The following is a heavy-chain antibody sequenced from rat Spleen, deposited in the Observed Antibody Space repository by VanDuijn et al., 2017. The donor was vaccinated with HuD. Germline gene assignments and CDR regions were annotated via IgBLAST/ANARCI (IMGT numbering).Heavy chain of an antibody. D-gene: IGHD1-6*01. CDR2: ISTGGGNT. J-gene: IGHJ1*01. Sequence: EVQLVESDGGLVQPGRSLKLSCAASGFTFSDYYMAWVRQAPTKGLEWVASISTGGGNTYYRDSVKGRFTISRNNAKGTLYLQMDSLRSEDTATYFCARRGFLSDWYFDFWGPGTMVTVSS. V-gene: IGHV5-25*01. CDR3: ARRGFLSDWYFDF. CDR1: GFTFSDYY.